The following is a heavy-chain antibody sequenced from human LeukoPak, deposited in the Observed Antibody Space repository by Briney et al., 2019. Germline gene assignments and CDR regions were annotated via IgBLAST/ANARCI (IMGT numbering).Heavy chain of an antibody. CDR1: GFTFSDYY. D-gene: IGHD3-10*01. J-gene: IGHJ4*02. CDR3: ARSGSGSYVDY. V-gene: IGHV3-11*06. Sequence: GGSLRLSCAASGFTFSDYYMSWIRQAPGKGLEWVSYISSSSSYTNYADSVKGRFTISRDNAKNSLYLQMNSLRAEDTAVYYCARSGSGSYVDYWGQGTLVTVSS. CDR2: ISSSSSYT.